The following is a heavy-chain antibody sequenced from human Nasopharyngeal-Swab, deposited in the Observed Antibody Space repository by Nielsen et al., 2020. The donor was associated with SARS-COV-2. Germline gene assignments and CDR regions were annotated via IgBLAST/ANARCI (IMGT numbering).Heavy chain of an antibody. Sequence: WFRQSPSSGLEWLGRTYYRSKWYNDYAVSVKGRITINPDTSKNQFSLHLNSVTPEDTAVYYCARARGAYGDYYYYYYTDVWGKGTTVTVSS. D-gene: IGHD4-17*01. CDR3: ARARGAYGDYYYYYYTDV. J-gene: IGHJ6*03. V-gene: IGHV6-1*01. CDR2: TYYRSKWYN.